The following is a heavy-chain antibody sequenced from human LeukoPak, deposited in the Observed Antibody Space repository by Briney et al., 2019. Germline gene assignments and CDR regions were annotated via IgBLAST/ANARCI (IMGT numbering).Heavy chain of an antibody. CDR3: AKDRGYSYGYDY. D-gene: IGHD5-18*01. J-gene: IGHJ4*02. Sequence: GGSLRLSCAASGFTFRSYAMSWVRQVPGKGLEWVSGISGSGGSTYYAASVRGRFTISRDSSNDTLYLQMNSLRAEDTAVYYCAKDRGYSYGYDYWGQGTLVTVSS. CDR1: GFTFRSYA. CDR2: ISGSGGST. V-gene: IGHV3-23*01.